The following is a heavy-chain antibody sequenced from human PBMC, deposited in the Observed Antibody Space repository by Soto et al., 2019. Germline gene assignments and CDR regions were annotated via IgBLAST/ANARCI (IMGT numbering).Heavy chain of an antibody. J-gene: IGHJ3*01. CDR2: ISYDGNNK. Sequence: QVQLVESGGGVVQPGRSLRLSCAASGFIFRRYGMHWVRQAPGKGLEWVAVISYDGNNKYFADSVKGRFTISRDNFKNTVYLQMNSLSTDDTAVYYCAKGYIAAPGVLDGIDVWGQGTMVTVSS. CDR1: GFIFRRYG. CDR3: AKGYIAAPGVLDGIDV. D-gene: IGHD6-13*01. V-gene: IGHV3-30*18.